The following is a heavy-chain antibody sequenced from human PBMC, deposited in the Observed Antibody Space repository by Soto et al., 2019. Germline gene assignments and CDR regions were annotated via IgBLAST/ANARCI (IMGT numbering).Heavy chain of an antibody. D-gene: IGHD3-10*02. CDR3: ARGDPAMYGATGHFDY. V-gene: IGHV3-11*01. CDR2: IIQSGGYE. Sequence: QVHLVESGGGLVKPGGSLRLSCAASGFTFTDFHMAWIRRAPGKGLEWVSNIIQSGGYEFYADSVKGRFTVSRDNAKNEVYLQMNSLRVEDTAVYDCARGDPAMYGATGHFDYWVQGSLVTVSS. J-gene: IGHJ4*02. CDR1: GFTFTDFH.